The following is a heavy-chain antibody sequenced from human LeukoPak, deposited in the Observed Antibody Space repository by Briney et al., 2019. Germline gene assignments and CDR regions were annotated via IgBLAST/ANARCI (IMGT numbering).Heavy chain of an antibody. CDR2: IYTSGST. D-gene: IGHD5-18*01. J-gene: IGHJ6*02. CDR1: GGSISSYY. V-gene: IGHV4-4*07. Sequence: PSETLSLTCTVSGGSISSYYWSWIRQPAGKGLEWIGRIYTSGSTNYNPSLKSRVTMSVDTSKNQFSPKLSSVTAADTAVYYCARDPARGYSYGSYYYYYYGMDVWGQGTTVTVSS. CDR3: ARDPARGYSYGSYYYYYYGMDV.